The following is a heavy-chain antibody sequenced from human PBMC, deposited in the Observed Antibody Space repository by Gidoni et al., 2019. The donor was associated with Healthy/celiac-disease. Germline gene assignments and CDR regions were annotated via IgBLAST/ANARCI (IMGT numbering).Heavy chain of an antibody. CDR1: GFTSSSYA. D-gene: IGHD4-17*01. J-gene: IGHJ4*02. CDR2: ISYDGSNK. CDR3: ARDETTVVTPGVY. V-gene: IGHV3-30*04. Sequence: QVQLVESGGGVVQPGRSLRLSCAASGFTSSSYAMHWVRQAPGKGLEWVAVISYDGSNKYYADSVKGRFTTSRDNSKNTLYLQMNSLRAEDTAVYYCARDETTVVTPGVYWGQGTLVTVSS.